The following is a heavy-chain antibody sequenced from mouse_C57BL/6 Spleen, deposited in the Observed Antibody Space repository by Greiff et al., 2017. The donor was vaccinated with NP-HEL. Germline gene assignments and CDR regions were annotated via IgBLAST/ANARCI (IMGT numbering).Heavy chain of an antibody. J-gene: IGHJ1*03. CDR1: GYTFTSYT. D-gene: IGHD2-2*01. Sequence: VQLQQSGAELARPGASVKMSCKASGYTFTSYTMHWVKQRPGQGLEWIGYINPSSGYTKYNQKFKDKATLTADKSSSTAYMQLSSLTSEDSAVYYCARYYGYDWYFDVWGTGTTVTVSS. CDR2: INPSSGYT. CDR3: ARYYGYDWYFDV. V-gene: IGHV1-4*01.